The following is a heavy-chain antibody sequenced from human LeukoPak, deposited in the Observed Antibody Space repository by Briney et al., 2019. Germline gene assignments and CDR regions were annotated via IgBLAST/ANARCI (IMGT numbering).Heavy chain of an antibody. J-gene: IGHJ6*03. V-gene: IGHV3-23*01. Sequence: GGSLRLSCAASVFTFSSYAMSWVRQAPGKGLEWVSAIRGSGGSTYYADSVKGRFTISRDNSKNTLYLQMNSLRAEDTAVYYCAKDRYNWNDWLDYYYYYYMDVWGKGTTVTISS. D-gene: IGHD1-20*01. CDR3: AKDRYNWNDWLDYYYYYYMDV. CDR2: IRGSGGST. CDR1: VFTFSSYA.